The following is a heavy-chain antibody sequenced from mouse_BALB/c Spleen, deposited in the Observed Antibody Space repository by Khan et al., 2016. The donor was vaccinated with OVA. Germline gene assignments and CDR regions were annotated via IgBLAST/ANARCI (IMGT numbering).Heavy chain of an antibody. V-gene: IGHV14-1*02. CDR1: GFNIKDYY. D-gene: IGHD2-3*01. J-gene: IGHJ2*01. CDR2: IDPENSNS. Sequence: VQLQQSGAELVRPGALVKLSCKGSGFNIKDYYMQWVKQRPEQGLEWIGWIDPENSNSIYDPKFQGKARITADTSSNTAYLQLSSLTSDDTAVYYCARSILLYFDYWGQGTTLTVSS. CDR3: ARSILLYFDY.